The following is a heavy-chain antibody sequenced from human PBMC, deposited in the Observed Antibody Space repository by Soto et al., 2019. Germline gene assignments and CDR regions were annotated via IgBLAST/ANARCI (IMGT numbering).Heavy chain of an antibody. J-gene: IGHJ6*02. Sequence: SVKVSCKASGGTFSSYAISWVRQAPGQGLEWMGGIIPIFGTANYAQRFQGRVTITADKSTSTAYMELSSLRSEDTAVYYCARGITGTNYYYYGMDVWGQGTTVTVSS. V-gene: IGHV1-69*06. CDR3: ARGITGTNYYYYGMDV. D-gene: IGHD1-7*01. CDR1: GGTFSSYA. CDR2: IIPIFGTA.